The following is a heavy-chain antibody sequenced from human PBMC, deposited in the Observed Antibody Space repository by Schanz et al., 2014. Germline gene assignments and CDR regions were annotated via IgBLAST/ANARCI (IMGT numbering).Heavy chain of an antibody. V-gene: IGHV3-30*18. CDR2: ISFDGRNT. Sequence: QVQLVESGGGVVQPGRSLRLSCAGSGFTFSSYAMSWVRQAPGKGLEWVGFISFDGRNTGYAHSVKGRFTISRDNSKNTVNLQMNSLRAEDTAVYYCAKEKEEVAADGSFFDYWGQGTLVTVSS. CDR1: GFTFSSYA. J-gene: IGHJ4*02. D-gene: IGHD6-13*01. CDR3: AKEKEEVAADGSFFDY.